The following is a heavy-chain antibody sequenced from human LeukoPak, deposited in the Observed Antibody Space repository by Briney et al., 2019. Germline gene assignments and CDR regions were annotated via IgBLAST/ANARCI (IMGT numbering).Heavy chain of an antibody. J-gene: IGHJ4*02. CDR3: TKSRAPDYGDSPHYFDY. D-gene: IGHD4-17*01. CDR2: ITWNSGSR. CDR1: AFTFDDYA. Sequence: GRSLRLSCAASAFTFDDYAMHWVRQAPGRGLEWVSGITWNSGSRGYVDSVKGRFTISRDNAENSLYLQMNSLRAEDTALYYCTKSRAPDYGDSPHYFDYWGQGTLVTVSS. V-gene: IGHV3-9*01.